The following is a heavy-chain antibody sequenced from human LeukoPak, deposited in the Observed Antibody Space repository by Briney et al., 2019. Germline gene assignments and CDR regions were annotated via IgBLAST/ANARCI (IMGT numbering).Heavy chain of an antibody. CDR2: IFYSGNI. J-gene: IGHJ4*02. Sequence: SQTLSLTCTASGGSISSGSYSWNWIRQHPGKGLEWIGYIFYSGNIYYNPSLKSRVTISVDTSKNQFSLKLSSVTAADTAVYYCARKLGVVTAIPHFDYWGQGTLVTVSS. D-gene: IGHD2-21*02. CDR1: GGSISSGSYS. CDR3: ARKLGVVTAIPHFDY. V-gene: IGHV4-31*03.